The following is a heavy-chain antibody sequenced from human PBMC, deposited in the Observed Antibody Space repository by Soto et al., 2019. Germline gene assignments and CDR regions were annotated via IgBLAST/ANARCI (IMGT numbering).Heavy chain of an antibody. CDR3: AREPHCRGTSCYDVDY. V-gene: IGHV1-18*01. Sequence: ASVKVSCKASGYTFTSYGISWVRQAPGQGLEWMGWISAYNGNTNYAQKLQGRVTMTTDTSTSTAYMELRSLRSDDTAVYYCAREPHCRGTSCYDVDYWGQGTLVTVSS. J-gene: IGHJ4*02. CDR2: ISAYNGNT. D-gene: IGHD2-2*01. CDR1: GYTFTSYG.